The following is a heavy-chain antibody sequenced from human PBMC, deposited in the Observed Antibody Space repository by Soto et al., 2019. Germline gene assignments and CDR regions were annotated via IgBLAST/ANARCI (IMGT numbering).Heavy chain of an antibody. D-gene: IGHD3-10*01. Sequence: GGSLRLSCTASGFTFGDYAMSWVRQAPGKGLEWVGFIRSKGSGGTSEYAASVKGRFTFSRDDSKSIAYLQMNSLKTEDTAVYYCTRDQPITPWGQGTMVTVSS. V-gene: IGHV3-49*04. CDR3: TRDQPITP. J-gene: IGHJ3*01. CDR2: IRSKGSGGTS. CDR1: GFTFGDYA.